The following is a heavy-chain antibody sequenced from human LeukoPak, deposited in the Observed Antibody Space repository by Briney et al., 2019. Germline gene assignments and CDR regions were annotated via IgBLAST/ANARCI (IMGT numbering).Heavy chain of an antibody. D-gene: IGHD1-26*01. Sequence: GRSLRLSCAASGFTFRDYGMHWVRQAPGKGLEWVALIWYDGTTKDYADPVKGRFTISRDNSKNTLYLQMNSLRAEDTAVYYCARARMVGGTTYYFAYWGQGTLVTVSS. CDR3: ARARMVGGTTYYFAY. CDR1: GFTFRDYG. V-gene: IGHV3-33*01. J-gene: IGHJ4*02. CDR2: IWYDGTTK.